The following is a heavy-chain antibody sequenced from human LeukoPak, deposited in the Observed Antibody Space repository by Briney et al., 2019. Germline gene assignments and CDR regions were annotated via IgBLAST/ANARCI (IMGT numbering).Heavy chain of an antibody. CDR1: RLTFSNYA. Sequence: PGGSLRLSCAASRLTFSNYAMTWVRQAPGKGLEWVSSITGSGAGTYYADSVKGRFSISRDNSQNTLFLHMNSLRADDTAIYYCSKDPNGDYVGAFDMWGPGTMVTVSS. CDR2: ITGSGAGT. J-gene: IGHJ3*02. V-gene: IGHV3-23*01. CDR3: SKDPNGDYVGAFDM. D-gene: IGHD4-17*01.